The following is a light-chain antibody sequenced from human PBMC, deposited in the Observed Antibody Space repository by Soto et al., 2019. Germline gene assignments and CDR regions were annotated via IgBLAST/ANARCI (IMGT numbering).Light chain of an antibody. Sequence: DIVMTQSPDSLVVSLGERATINCKSSQSVLYSSNNKNYLAWYQQKPGQPPKLLIYWASIRESGVPERFSGSGSGTDFTLTISSLQAEDVAVYYCQQYYSTLAWTFGQGTKVEIK. CDR3: QQYYSTLAWT. CDR2: WAS. V-gene: IGKV4-1*01. J-gene: IGKJ1*01. CDR1: QSVLYSSNNKNY.